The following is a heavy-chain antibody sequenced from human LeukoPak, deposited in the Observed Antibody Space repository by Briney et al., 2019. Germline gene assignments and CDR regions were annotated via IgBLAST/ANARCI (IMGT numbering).Heavy chain of an antibody. Sequence: GGSLRLSCAAPGFTFSSYWMHWVRQAPGKGLVWVSRVNVDGRSTTYAASVKGRLTISRDNAKKTLYLQINSLRPEDTAFYYCARGIGIGAFDTWGRGTKVTVSS. CDR2: VNVDGRST. CDR1: GFTFSSYW. D-gene: IGHD2/OR15-2a*01. V-gene: IGHV3-74*01. CDR3: ARGIGIGAFDT. J-gene: IGHJ3*02.